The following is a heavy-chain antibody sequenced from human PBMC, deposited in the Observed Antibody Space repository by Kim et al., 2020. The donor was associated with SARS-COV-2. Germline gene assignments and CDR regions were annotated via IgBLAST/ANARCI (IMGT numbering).Heavy chain of an antibody. Sequence: GGSLRLSCTGSGFTFSKYDMHWVRQAPGKGLEWVALTWYDGSNIDYADSVKGRFTISRDNSRNTLYLQMNSLRADDTAVYFCASNLGHTTNDYWHYYALDVWGRGTTVTVSS. J-gene: IGHJ6*02. V-gene: IGHV3-33*01. CDR3: ASNLGHTTNDYWHYYALDV. CDR1: GFTFSKYD. CDR2: TWYDGSNI. D-gene: IGHD3-3*01.